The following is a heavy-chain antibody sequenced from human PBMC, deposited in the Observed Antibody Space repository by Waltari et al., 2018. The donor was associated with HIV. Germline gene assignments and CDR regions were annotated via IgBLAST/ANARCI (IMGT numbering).Heavy chain of an antibody. Sequence: EVQLVESGGGLVQPGGSLRLSCAASGFTFSTYWMSWVRQAPGKGLEWVAKKKQDGSEKDYVYSVKGRFTISGDNAKNSLYLQMNSLRAEDTAVYYCARMIVVVVAATGAFESWGQGTMVTVSS. D-gene: IGHD2-15*01. CDR2: KKQDGSEK. J-gene: IGHJ3*02. CDR1: GFTFSTYW. V-gene: IGHV3-7*01. CDR3: ARMIVVVVAATGAFES.